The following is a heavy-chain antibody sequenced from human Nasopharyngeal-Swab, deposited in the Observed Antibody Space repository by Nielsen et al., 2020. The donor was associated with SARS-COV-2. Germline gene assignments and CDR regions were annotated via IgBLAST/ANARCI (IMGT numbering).Heavy chain of an antibody. J-gene: IGHJ6*02. CDR3: ARGLTTVTTYYYYGMDV. Sequence: WVRQAPGQGLEWMGWISAYNGNTNYAQKLQGRVTMTTDTSTSTAYMELRSLRSDDTAVYYCARGLTTVTTYYYYGMDVWGQGTTVTVSS. V-gene: IGHV1-18*01. D-gene: IGHD4-11*01. CDR2: ISAYNGNT.